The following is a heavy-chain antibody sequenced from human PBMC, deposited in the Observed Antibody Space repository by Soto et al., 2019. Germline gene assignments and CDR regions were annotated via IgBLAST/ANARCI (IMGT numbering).Heavy chain of an antibody. J-gene: IGHJ6*02. CDR3: AALGRGTTVDGPVYYYYGMDV. D-gene: IGHD4-17*01. V-gene: IGHV1-58*01. Sequence: ASVKVSCKASGFTFTSSAVQWVRQARGQRLERIGWIVVGSGNTNYAQKFQERVTITRDMSTSTAYMELSSLRSEDTAVYYCAALGRGTTVDGPVYYYYGMDVWGQGTTVTVSS. CDR1: GFTFTSSA. CDR2: IVVGSGNT.